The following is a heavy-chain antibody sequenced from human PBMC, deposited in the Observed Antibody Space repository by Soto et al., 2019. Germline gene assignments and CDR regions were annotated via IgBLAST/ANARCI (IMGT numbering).Heavy chain of an antibody. Sequence: GGSLRLSCAASGFTFSSYAMHWVRQAPGKGLERVAVISYDGSNKYYADSVKGRFTISRDNSKNTLYLQMNSLRAEDTAVYYCARDGSIAARPYWFDPWGQGTLVTVAS. CDR2: ISYDGSNK. CDR1: GFTFSSYA. J-gene: IGHJ5*02. D-gene: IGHD6-6*01. CDR3: ARDGSIAARPYWFDP. V-gene: IGHV3-30-3*01.